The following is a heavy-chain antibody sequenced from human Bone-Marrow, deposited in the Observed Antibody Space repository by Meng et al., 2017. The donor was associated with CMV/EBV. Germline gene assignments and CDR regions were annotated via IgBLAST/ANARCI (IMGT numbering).Heavy chain of an antibody. D-gene: IGHD6-19*01. CDR2: IIPIHEIA. CDR3: ARGQYSSGWHFVPQGYGMDV. V-gene: IGHV1-69*02. CDR1: GGTFSSYS. J-gene: IGHJ6*02. Sequence: SVKVSCKASGGTFSSYSISWVRQAPGQGLEWMGRIIPIHEIANYAQKFQGRVTISADKSTNTSYMELSRLRSEDTAVYYCARGQYSSGWHFVPQGYGMDVWGQGTTVTVSS.